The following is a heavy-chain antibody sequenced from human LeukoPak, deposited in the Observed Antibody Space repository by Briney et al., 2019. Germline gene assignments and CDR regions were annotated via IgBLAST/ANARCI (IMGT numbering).Heavy chain of an antibody. CDR2: ITGSGDYT. J-gene: IGHJ4*02. V-gene: IGHV3-23*01. CDR3: AKDGLYYDGSAHVYYFDY. Sequence: PGGSLRLSCAASGFTFSGYAMTWVRQAPGKGLEVGSSITGSGDYTYYIDSVKGRFTISRDNSKHILYLQMNSLRGEDTALYYCAKDGLYYDGSAHVYYFDYWGQGTLVAVSP. CDR1: GFTFSGYA. D-gene: IGHD3-22*01.